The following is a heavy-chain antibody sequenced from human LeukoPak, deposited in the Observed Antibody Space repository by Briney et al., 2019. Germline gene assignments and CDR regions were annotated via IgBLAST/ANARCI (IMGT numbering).Heavy chain of an antibody. Sequence: GGSLRLSCAASGFTFSDYYMSWIRQAPGKGLEWVSDISSSGSTIYYADSVKGRFTISRDNAKNSLYLQMNSLRAEDTAVYYCARDDSGYCGGDCYSDYWGQGTLVTVSS. CDR2: ISSSGSTI. CDR1: GFTFSDYY. V-gene: IGHV3-11*01. J-gene: IGHJ4*02. D-gene: IGHD2-21*02. CDR3: ARDDSGYCGGDCYSDY.